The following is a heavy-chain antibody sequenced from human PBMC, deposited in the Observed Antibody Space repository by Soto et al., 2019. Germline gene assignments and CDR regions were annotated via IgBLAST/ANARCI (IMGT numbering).Heavy chain of an antibody. CDR2: ISDRGSSP. D-gene: IGHD5-12*01. V-gene: IGHV3-23*01. CDR3: AKTIMRGSRYWYFDL. CDR1: GFTFSSYA. J-gene: IGHJ2*01. Sequence: DVQLLGSGGDLVQPGGSLRLSCAASGFTFSSYAMTWVRQTPGKGLEWVSGISDRGSSPNYADSVKGRFTISRDNSQSTLYLQMNSLRAEDTAVYYCAKTIMRGSRYWYFDLWGRGTLVTVSS.